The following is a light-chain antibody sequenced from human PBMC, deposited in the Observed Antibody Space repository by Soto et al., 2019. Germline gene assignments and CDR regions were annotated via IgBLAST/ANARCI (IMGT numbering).Light chain of an antibody. CDR2: GAS. V-gene: IGKV3-20*01. CDR1: QSVTTDS. J-gene: IGKJ1*01. CDR3: QQYASSRWA. Sequence: EVGLTQSPGTLSLSPGEGATLSCRASQSVTTDSLAWYQHKPGQAPRLLIYGASRRATGIPDRFSGSGSGTDFTLTISRVETEDFAVYYCQQYASSRWACGQGTKVEIK.